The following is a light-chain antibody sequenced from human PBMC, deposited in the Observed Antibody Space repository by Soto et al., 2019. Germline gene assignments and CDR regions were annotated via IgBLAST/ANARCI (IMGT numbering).Light chain of an antibody. V-gene: IGKV1-5*01. Sequence: DIQMTQSPSILSASVGDRVTITCRASQSISNWLAWYQQKPGRAPKVLIYDASSLQSGVPSRFSGSGSGTEFTLTIISLQPDDIATYYCQQYKSYSYTFGQGTNLEI. CDR1: QSISNW. CDR3: QQYKSYSYT. CDR2: DAS. J-gene: IGKJ2*01.